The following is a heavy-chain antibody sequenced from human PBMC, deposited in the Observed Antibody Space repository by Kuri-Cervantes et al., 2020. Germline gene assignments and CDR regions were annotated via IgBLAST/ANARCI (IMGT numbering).Heavy chain of an antibody. CDR1: GFTFDDYA. Sequence: SLKISCAASGFTFDDYAMHWVRQAPGKGLEWVSGISWNSAYIGYADSVKGRFTISRDNAKNSLYQQMNSLRAEDTALYYCAKDGYGDYRGGWFDPWGQGTLVTVSS. V-gene: IGHV3-9*01. CDR2: ISWNSAYI. D-gene: IGHD4-17*01. J-gene: IGHJ5*02. CDR3: AKDGYGDYRGGWFDP.